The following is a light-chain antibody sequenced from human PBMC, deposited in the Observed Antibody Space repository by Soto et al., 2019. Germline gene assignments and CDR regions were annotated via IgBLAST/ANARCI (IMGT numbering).Light chain of an antibody. Sequence: EIVLTQSPDTLSLSPGEIATLSCSASQSVSSSLAWYQQIPGQAPRLLIYDASNRATGIPARFSGSGSGTDVTLNISSLEPEDFAVYYCQQRSNWPPEVTFGPGTKVDIK. CDR1: QSVSSS. CDR3: QQRSNWPPEVT. J-gene: IGKJ3*01. CDR2: DAS. V-gene: IGKV3-11*01.